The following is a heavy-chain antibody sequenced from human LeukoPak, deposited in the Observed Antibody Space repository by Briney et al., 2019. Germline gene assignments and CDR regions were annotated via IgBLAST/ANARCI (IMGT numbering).Heavy chain of an antibody. CDR2: ISYDGSNK. CDR3: ARVGPGD. CDR1: GFTFSSYA. V-gene: IGHV3-30-3*01. J-gene: IGHJ4*02. Sequence: PGGSLRLSCAASGFTFSSYAMHWVRQAPGKGPEWVAVISYDGSNKYYADSVKGRFTISRDNSKNTLYLQMNSLRAEDTAVYYCARVGPGDWGQGTLVTVSS. D-gene: IGHD1-26*01.